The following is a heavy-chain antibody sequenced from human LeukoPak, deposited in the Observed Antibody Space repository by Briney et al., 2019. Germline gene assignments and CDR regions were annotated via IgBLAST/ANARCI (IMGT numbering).Heavy chain of an antibody. Sequence: ASVKVSCKASGYTFTGYYMHWVRQAPGQGLEWMGWINPNSGGTNYAQKFQGRVTMTRDTSISTAYMELSSLRSEDTAVYYCATASGGRNSSGYYPNILDYWGQGTLVTVSS. CDR1: GYTFTGYY. D-gene: IGHD3-22*01. CDR2: INPNSGGT. J-gene: IGHJ4*02. CDR3: ATASGGRNSSGYYPNILDY. V-gene: IGHV1-2*02.